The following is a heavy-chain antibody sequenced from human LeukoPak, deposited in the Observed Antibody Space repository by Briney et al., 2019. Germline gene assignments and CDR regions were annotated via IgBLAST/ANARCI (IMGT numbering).Heavy chain of an antibody. CDR2: INSDGSST. V-gene: IGHV3-74*01. CDR1: GFTFSSDW. CDR3: ARDPPKIVGFVDY. D-gene: IGHD1-26*01. J-gene: IGHJ4*02. Sequence: PGGSLRLSCAASGFTFSSDWMHWVRQAPGKGLVWVSRINSDGSSTSYADSVKGRFTISRDNAKNTLYLQMNSLRAEDTAVYYCARDPPKIVGFVDYWGQGTLVTVSS.